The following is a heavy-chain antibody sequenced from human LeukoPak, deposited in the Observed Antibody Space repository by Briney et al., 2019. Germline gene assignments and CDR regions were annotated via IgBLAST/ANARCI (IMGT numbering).Heavy chain of an antibody. J-gene: IGHJ4*02. CDR3: AREGRYCGGNCYPYYFDY. D-gene: IGHD2-21*01. CDR1: GYTFSDYY. CDR2: INPQSGGT. V-gene: IGHV1-2*06. Sequence: ASVKVSCTASGYTFSDYYIHWLRQAPGQGLEWIGQINPQSGGTKYAPNFQGRVTMTRDTSISTAYMELSRLRSDDTAVYYCAREGRYCGGNCYPYYFDYWGQGTLVTVSS.